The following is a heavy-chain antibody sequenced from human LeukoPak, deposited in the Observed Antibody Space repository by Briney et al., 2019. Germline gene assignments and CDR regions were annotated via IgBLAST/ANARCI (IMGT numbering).Heavy chain of an antibody. J-gene: IGHJ3*01. V-gene: IGHV3-11*04. D-gene: IGHD3-10*01. CDR2: ISSSGSYI. CDR3: ARDLWFGEYSAFDF. CDR1: GFTFRNYY. Sequence: GGSLRLSCAASGFTFRNYYMHWIRQAPGKGLDCISYISSSGSYIEYADSVQGRFTVSRDNAENSVFLQLTSLRAEDTAVYYCARDLWFGEYSAFDFWGQGTTVTVS.